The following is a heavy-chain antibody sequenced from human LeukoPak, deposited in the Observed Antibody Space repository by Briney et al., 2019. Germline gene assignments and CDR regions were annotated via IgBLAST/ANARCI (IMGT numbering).Heavy chain of an antibody. Sequence: PGGSLRLSCAASGFTLSNAWMNWVRQAPGEGLEWVANIKQDGSEKYYVDSVKGRFTISRDNAKNSLYLQMNSLRAEDTAVYYCARWGYYDSSGYYYPVFDYWGQGTLVTVSS. CDR2: IKQDGSEK. J-gene: IGHJ4*02. D-gene: IGHD3-22*01. V-gene: IGHV3-7*01. CDR1: GFTLSNAW. CDR3: ARWGYYDSSGYYYPVFDY.